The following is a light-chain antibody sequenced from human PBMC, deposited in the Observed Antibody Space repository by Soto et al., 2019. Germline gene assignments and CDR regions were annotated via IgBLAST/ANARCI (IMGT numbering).Light chain of an antibody. CDR3: QQTYSLPRT. CDR2: DAS. J-gene: IGKJ1*01. Sequence: DIQMTQSPSSLSASVGDRVTITCQASQDISNYLNWYQQKPGKAPKLLIYDASNLETGVPSRFSGSGSGTDFTLTISSLQPEDFATYYCQQTYSLPRTFGQGPRWIS. V-gene: IGKV1-33*01. CDR1: QDISNY.